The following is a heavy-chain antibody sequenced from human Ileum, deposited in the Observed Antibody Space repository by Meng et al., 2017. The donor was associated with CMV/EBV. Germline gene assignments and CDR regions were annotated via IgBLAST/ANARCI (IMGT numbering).Heavy chain of an antibody. CDR3: AREGVWSGSYLDY. CDR2: ISSSSSYI. CDR1: GFTFSSYS. Sequence: GESLKISCAASGFTFSSYSMNWVRQAPGKGLEWVSYISSSSSYIYYADSVKGRFTISRDNAKNSLYLQMNSLRAEDTAVYYCAREGVWSGSYLDYWGQGTLVTVSS. D-gene: IGHD3-3*01. J-gene: IGHJ4*02. V-gene: IGHV3-21*01.